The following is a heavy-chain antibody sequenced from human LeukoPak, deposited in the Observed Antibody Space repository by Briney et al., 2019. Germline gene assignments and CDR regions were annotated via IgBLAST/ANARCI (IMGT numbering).Heavy chain of an antibody. CDR2: IYYSGST. V-gene: IGHV4-59*01. J-gene: IGHJ4*02. D-gene: IGHD2/OR15-2a*01. CDR3: ARILSTGYPDY. Sequence: SETLSLTCTVSGGSISSYYWSWIRQSPGKGPEWIGYIYYSGSTNYNPSLKSRVTISVDTSKNEFSLKLSSVTAADTAVYYCARILSTGYPDYWGQGTLVTVSS. CDR1: GGSISSYY.